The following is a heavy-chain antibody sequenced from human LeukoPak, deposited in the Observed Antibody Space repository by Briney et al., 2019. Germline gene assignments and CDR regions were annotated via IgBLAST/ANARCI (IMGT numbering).Heavy chain of an antibody. CDR1: GYTFTGYH. CDR2: INPNSDDT. Sequence: ASVKVSCKATGYTFTGYHMHWLRQAPGQGLEWMGRINPNSDDTNYAHKFQGRVTMTRDTSISTAYMVLSRLRSDDTAVYYCARSGYGYVSIDYWGQGTLVTVSS. V-gene: IGHV1-2*06. J-gene: IGHJ4*02. CDR3: ARSGYGYVSIDY. D-gene: IGHD5-18*01.